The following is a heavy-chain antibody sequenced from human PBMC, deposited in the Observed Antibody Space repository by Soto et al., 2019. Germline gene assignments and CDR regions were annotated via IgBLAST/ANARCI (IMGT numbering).Heavy chain of an antibody. CDR2: IPQDGVDG. V-gene: IGHV3-7*03. Sequence: DVKLVESGGGLVQPGDSLRLSCAVSGFTFSMYSMSWVRQSPGKGLEWVAKIPQDGVDGHYADSVKGRFTISRDNGKNSLYLQPNNLRADDTAVYYCARDHLILPAHDFFYGSDVWGQGATVTVSS. J-gene: IGHJ6*02. D-gene: IGHD2-21*02. CDR1: GFTFSMYS. CDR3: ARDHLILPAHDFFYGSDV.